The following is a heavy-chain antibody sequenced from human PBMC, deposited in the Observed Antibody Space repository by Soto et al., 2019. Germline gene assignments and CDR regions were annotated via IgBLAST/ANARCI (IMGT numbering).Heavy chain of an antibody. CDR1: GGSISSGDYY. Sequence: SETLSLTCTVSGGSISSGDYYWSWIRQPPGKGLEWIGYIYYSGSTYYNPSLKSRVTISVDTSKNQFSLKLSSVTAADTAVYYCASLFPPIQEGRRDGYKNSLLFDYWGQGTLVTVSS. J-gene: IGHJ4*02. CDR2: IYYSGST. CDR3: ASLFPPIQEGRRDGYKNSLLFDY. V-gene: IGHV4-30-4*01. D-gene: IGHD2-21*01.